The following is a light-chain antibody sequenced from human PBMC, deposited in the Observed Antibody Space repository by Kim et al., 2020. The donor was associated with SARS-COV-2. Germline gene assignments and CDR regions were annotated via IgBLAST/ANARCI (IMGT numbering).Light chain of an antibody. CDR2: LNSDGSH. CDR3: QTWDTGTVV. CDR1: SGHSSYA. V-gene: IGLV4-69*01. J-gene: IGLJ2*01. Sequence: QPALTQSPSASASLGASVKLTCTLSSGHSSYAIAWHQQQPEKGPRYLMKLNSDGSHNKGDGIPDRFSGSSSGAERYLTISSLQSEDEADYSCQTWDTGTVVFGGGTQLTVL.